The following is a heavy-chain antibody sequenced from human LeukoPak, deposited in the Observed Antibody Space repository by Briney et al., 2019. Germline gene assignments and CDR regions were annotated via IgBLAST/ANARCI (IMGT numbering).Heavy chain of an antibody. Sequence: PGGSLRLSCAASGLIFSNCWMTWVRQAPGKGLEWVGRIKSEVDGATRDYAAPVRGRFTLSRDDSRNTLYLQMNNLKTEDTAFYYCTTDIPFTSGGAIAYWGQGTLVTVSS. CDR2: IKSEVDGATR. CDR3: TTDIPFTSGGAIAY. CDR1: GLIFSNCW. J-gene: IGHJ4*02. D-gene: IGHD3-16*02. V-gene: IGHV3-15*01.